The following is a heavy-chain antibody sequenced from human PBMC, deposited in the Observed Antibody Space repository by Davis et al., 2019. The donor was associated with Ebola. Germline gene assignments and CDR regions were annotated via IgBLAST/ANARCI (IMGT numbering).Heavy chain of an antibody. J-gene: IGHJ5*01. D-gene: IGHD5-24*01. CDR3: ARDHNGFDS. CDR1: GGSISGYY. V-gene: IGHV4-59*01. CDR2: IYYTGST. Sequence: PSETLSLTCTVSGGSISGYYWSWIRQPPGKGLEWIPYIYYTGSTNYNPSLKSRVTISVDKSQNQLSLKLSSVTAADTAIYYCARDHNGFDSWGQGTRVTVSS.